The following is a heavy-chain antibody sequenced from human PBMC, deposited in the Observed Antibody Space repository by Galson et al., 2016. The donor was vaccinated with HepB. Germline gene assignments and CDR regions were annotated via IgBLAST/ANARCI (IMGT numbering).Heavy chain of an antibody. D-gene: IGHD3/OR15-3a*01. V-gene: IGHV1-46*01. CDR2: INPSGGST. Sequence: SVKVSCKASGYTFTSYYMHWVRQAPGQGLEWMAIINPSGGSTSYAQKFQGRVTVTRDTSTRTVYMELSSLRSEDTAVYYCARGTGTGGYFDYWGQGTLVTVSS. CDR3: ARGTGTGGYFDY. J-gene: IGHJ4*02. CDR1: GYTFTSYY.